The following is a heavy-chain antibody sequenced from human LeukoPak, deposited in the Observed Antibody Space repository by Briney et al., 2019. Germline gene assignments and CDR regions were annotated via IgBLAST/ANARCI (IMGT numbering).Heavy chain of an antibody. CDR2: IYPGDSDT. Sequence: GEFLEISCKGSGYNFGTSWIGWVRQMPGKGLEWMGIIYPGDSDTRYTPSFQGQVTISVDKSITTAYLQWSSLKASDTAIYYCARRANSGWLLASYFDCWGQGTLVTVSS. D-gene: IGHD6-19*01. V-gene: IGHV5-51*01. CDR1: GYNFGTSW. J-gene: IGHJ4*02. CDR3: ARRANSGWLLASYFDC.